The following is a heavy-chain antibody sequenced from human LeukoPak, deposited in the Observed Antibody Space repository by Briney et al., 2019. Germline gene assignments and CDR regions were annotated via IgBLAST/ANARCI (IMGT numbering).Heavy chain of an antibody. D-gene: IGHD6-19*01. V-gene: IGHV4-4*07. J-gene: IGHJ4*02. CDR3: ARDHGSGWYIH. Sequence: SETLSLTCTVSGGSISNYYWNWIRQPAGKGLEWIGRISGSGTTNYNPSLKSRLTMPVDTSKNQFSLKLTSVTAADTAVYYCARDHGSGWYIHWGQGTLVTVSS. CDR2: ISGSGTT. CDR1: GGSISNYY.